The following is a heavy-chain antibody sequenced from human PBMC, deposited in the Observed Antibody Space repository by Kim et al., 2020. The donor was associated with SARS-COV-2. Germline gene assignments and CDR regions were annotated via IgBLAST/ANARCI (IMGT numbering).Heavy chain of an antibody. D-gene: IGHD2-21*01. CDR1: GFTFSTYW. V-gene: IGHV3-7*03. J-gene: IGHJ4*02. CDR2: VKRDGSEM. Sequence: GGSLRLSCAASGFTFSTYWMSWLRQAPGKGLEWVANVKRDGSEMHYVDSVKGRFTISRDNAKNSLFLQMNSLRVEDTAVYYCARKASEGHFDYWGQGTLVTVSS. CDR3: ARKASEGHFDY.